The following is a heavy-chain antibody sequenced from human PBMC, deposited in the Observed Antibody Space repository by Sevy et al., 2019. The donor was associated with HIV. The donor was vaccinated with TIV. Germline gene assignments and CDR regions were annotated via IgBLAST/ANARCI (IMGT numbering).Heavy chain of an antibody. CDR3: ARDRYYDASGYYYYYYGMDV. V-gene: IGHV3-30*14. J-gene: IGHJ6*02. CDR1: GFTFSSYA. D-gene: IGHD3-22*01. CDR2: ISYDGSNK. Sequence: GGSLRLSCAASGFTFSSYAMHWVRQAPGKGLEWVAVISYDGSNKYYADSVKGRFTISRDNSKNTLYLHMNNLRPEDTAVYYCARDRYYDASGYYYYYYGMDVWGQGTTVTVSS.